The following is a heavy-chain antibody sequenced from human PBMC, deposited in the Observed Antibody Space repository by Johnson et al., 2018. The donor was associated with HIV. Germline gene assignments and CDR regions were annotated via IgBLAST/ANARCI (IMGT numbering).Heavy chain of an antibody. V-gene: IGHV3-74*03. CDR1: GFTFSSYW. D-gene: IGHD3-16*01. J-gene: IGHJ3*01. Sequence: VQLVESGGALVQPGGSLRLSCAASGFTFSSYWMHWVRQAPGKGLVWVSRINSDGSSTTYADSVKGRFTISRDNAKNTLYLQMKTLRAEDTAIYYCAREKEMTRLGAFDVWGQGTVVTVSS. CDR2: INSDGSST. CDR3: AREKEMTRLGAFDV.